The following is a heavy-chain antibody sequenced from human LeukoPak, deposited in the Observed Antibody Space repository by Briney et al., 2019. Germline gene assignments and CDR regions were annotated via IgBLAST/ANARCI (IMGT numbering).Heavy chain of an antibody. J-gene: IGHJ4*02. Sequence: GGSLRLSCAASGFTFSSYWMSWVRQAPGKGLEWVANLRQDGSERYYVDSVKGRFTISRDNAKNSLYLQIDSLRAEDTAVYFCARDRSGWPIPGYWGQGTLVTVSS. D-gene: IGHD5-24*01. CDR3: ARDRSGWPIPGY. CDR2: LRQDGSER. V-gene: IGHV3-7*01. CDR1: GFTFSSYW.